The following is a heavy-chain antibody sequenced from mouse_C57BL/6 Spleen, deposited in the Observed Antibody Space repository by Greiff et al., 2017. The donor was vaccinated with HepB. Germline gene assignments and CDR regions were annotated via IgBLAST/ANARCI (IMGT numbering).Heavy chain of an antibody. J-gene: IGHJ3*01. CDR2: IYPGSGST. V-gene: IGHV1-55*01. CDR1: GYTFTSYW. CDR3: ARSDYGSSYAWFAY. D-gene: IGHD1-1*01. Sequence: VQLQQPGAELVKPGASVKMSCKASGYTFTSYWITWVKQRPGQGLEWIGDIYPGSGSTNYNEKFKSKATLTVDTSSSTAYMQLSSLTSKDSAVYYCARSDYGSSYAWFAYWGQGTLGTVSA.